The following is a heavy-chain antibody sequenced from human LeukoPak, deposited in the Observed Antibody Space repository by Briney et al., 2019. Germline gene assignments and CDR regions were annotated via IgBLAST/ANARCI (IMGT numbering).Heavy chain of an antibody. D-gene: IGHD2-15*01. CDR1: GGSISSYY. Sequence: SETPSLTCTVSGGSISSYYWSWIRQPAGKGLEWIGRIYTSGSTNYNPSLKSRVTMSVDTSKNQFSLKLSSVTAADTAVYCCAREGLRDCSGGSCYDYWGQGTLVTVSS. V-gene: IGHV4-4*07. CDR2: IYTSGST. CDR3: AREGLRDCSGGSCYDY. J-gene: IGHJ4*02.